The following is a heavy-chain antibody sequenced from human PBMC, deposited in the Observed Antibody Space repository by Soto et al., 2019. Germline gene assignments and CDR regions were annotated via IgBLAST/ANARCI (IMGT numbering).Heavy chain of an antibody. CDR2: ISWNSGSI. Sequence: PVGSLRLSCAASGFTFDDYAMHWVRQAPGKGLEWVSGISWNSGSIGYADSVKGRFTISRDNAKNSLYLQMNSLRAEDAALYYCAKDRWRSSSSWYFDYWGQGTLVTVSS. D-gene: IGHD6-13*01. J-gene: IGHJ4*02. CDR1: GFTFDDYA. V-gene: IGHV3-9*01. CDR3: AKDRWRSSSSWYFDY.